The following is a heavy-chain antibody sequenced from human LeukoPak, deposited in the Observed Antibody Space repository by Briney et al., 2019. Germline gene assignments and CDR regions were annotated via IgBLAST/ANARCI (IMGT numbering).Heavy chain of an antibody. CDR1: GFTFSNYW. Sequence: GGSLRLSCAASGFTFSNYWIHWVRQAPGKGLVWVSRIDNAGSITTYADSVKGRFTISRDNAENTLYLQRNSLRVEDTAVYYCVRSAFHAGSGNYYDYWGQGTLVTVSS. D-gene: IGHD3-22*01. J-gene: IGHJ4*02. V-gene: IGHV3-74*03. CDR2: IDNAGSIT. CDR3: VRSAFHAGSGNYYDY.